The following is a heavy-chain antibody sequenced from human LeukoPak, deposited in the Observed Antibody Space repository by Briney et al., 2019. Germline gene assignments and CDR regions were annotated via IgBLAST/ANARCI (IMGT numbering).Heavy chain of an antibody. CDR1: GFNFSAYG. D-gene: IGHD3-10*01. CDR2: IRYDGNIK. J-gene: IGHJ4*02. V-gene: IGHV3-30*02. CDR3: AKPTSLKDANYGLTVTNY. Sequence: GGSLRLSCAASGFNFSAYGMHWVRQAPGKGLKWVTFIRYDGNIKYYADSVKGRFTISRDNSKNTLDLQMNSLRVEDTAVYYCAKPTSLKDANYGLTVTNYWGQGILVTVSS.